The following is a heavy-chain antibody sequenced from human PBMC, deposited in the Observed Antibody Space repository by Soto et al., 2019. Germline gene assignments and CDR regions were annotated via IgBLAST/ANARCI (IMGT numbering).Heavy chain of an antibody. CDR1: GYTFSAYY. D-gene: IGHD2-15*01. Sequence: QVQLVQSGAEVKQPGASVKVSCKASGYTFSAYYIHWVRQAPGQGLEWRGWINPKSGGRNSAQQFQGRVTMTRDTSISTAYMELSRLRSDDTAVYYCVRFLVDTVAAAPFGNWGQGTPVTVSS. CDR2: INPKSGGR. J-gene: IGHJ4*02. V-gene: IGHV1-2*02. CDR3: VRFLVDTVAAAPFGN.